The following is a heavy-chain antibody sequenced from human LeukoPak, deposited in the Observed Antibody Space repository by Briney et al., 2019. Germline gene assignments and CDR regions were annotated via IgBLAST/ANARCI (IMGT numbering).Heavy chain of an antibody. CDR1: GDSVSSNSAA. V-gene: IGHV6-1*01. J-gene: IGHJ1*01. CDR2: TYYRSKWYN. Sequence: SQTLSLTCDISGDSVSSNSAAWNWIRQSPSRGLEWLGRTYYRSKWYNDYAVSLKSRMTINADTSKNQFSLQLNSVTPEDTAVYYCASPGPVTTDPRDFQHWGQGTLVTVSS. D-gene: IGHD4-17*01. CDR3: ASPGPVTTDPRDFQH.